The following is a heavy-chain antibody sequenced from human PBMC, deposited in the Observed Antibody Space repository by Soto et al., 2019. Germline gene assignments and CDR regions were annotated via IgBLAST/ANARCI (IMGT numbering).Heavy chain of an antibody. V-gene: IGHV3-23*01. Sequence: EVQLWESGGGLVQPGGSLRLSCAVSGFTFRSSPMSWVRRAPGKGLEWVSGINGGDDSKHYAESVRGRFTIISDNSKNTLLLQMNSLRVEDTAIYYCAKASHWGIISPTHDYWGQGTQVTVSS. CDR2: INGGDDSK. CDR1: GFTFRSSP. J-gene: IGHJ4*02. CDR3: AKASHWGIISPTHDY. D-gene: IGHD3-16*01.